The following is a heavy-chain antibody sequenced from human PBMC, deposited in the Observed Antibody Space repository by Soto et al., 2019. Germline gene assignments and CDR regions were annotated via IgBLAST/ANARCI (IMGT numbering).Heavy chain of an antibody. CDR2: INRDGDRT. D-gene: IGHD4-17*01. Sequence: EVYLVESGGGVVRPGGSLRLSCAASGFGFDEYGMSWVRQGPGKGLEWVSGINRDGDRTTYADSVKGRFTISRDNAKNSLYLQMNGLRAEDTAFYYCARDHRWGYEYGDYGDSWGQGTLVTVSS. J-gene: IGHJ4*02. CDR3: ARDHRWGYEYGDYGDS. CDR1: GFGFDEYG. V-gene: IGHV3-20*04.